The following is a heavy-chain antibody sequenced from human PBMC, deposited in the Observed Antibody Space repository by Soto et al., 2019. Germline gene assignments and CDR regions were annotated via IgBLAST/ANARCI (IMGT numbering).Heavy chain of an antibody. V-gene: IGHV4-59*01. D-gene: IGHD6-13*01. J-gene: IGHJ4*02. CDR2: IYYSGST. CDR3: ARRTGSWYDYTDTKHYFDY. CDR1: GGSISSYY. Sequence: QVQLQESGPGLVKPSETLSLTCTVSGGSISSYYWSWIRQPPGKGLELIGYIYYSGSTNYNPSLKSRVTISVDTSKNQFSLKLSSVTAADTAVYYCARRTGSWYDYTDTKHYFDYWGQGTLVTVSS.